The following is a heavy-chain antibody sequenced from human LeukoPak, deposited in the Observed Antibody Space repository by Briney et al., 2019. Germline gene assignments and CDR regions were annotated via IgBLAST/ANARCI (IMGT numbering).Heavy chain of an antibody. CDR2: IIPIFGTA. CDR1: GGTFSSYA. CDR3: ARAAGGYDFWSGYYGY. V-gene: IGHV1-69*13. J-gene: IGHJ4*02. D-gene: IGHD3-3*01. Sequence: SVKVSCKASGGTFSSYAISWVRQAPGQGLEWMGGIIPIFGTANYAQKSQGRVTITADESTSTAYMELSSLRSGDTAVYYCARAAGGYDFWSGYYGYWGQGTLVTVSS.